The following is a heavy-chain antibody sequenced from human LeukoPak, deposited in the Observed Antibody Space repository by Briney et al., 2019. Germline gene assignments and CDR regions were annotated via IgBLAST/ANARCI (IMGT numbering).Heavy chain of an antibody. Sequence: GGSLGLSCVASGFTFSNYAMSWVRQAPGKGLEWVSTISATGAGTYYADSVKGRFTISRDNAKNSLYLQMNSLTAEDTAVYYCARDDYGPATYGGQGTLVTVSS. V-gene: IGHV3-23*01. D-gene: IGHD4-17*01. CDR1: GFTFSNYA. CDR3: ARDDYGPATY. J-gene: IGHJ4*02. CDR2: ISATGAGT.